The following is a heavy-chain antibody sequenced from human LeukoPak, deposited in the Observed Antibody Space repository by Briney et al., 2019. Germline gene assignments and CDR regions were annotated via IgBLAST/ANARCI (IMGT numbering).Heavy chain of an antibody. D-gene: IGHD3-10*01. V-gene: IGHV1-24*01. CDR2: FDPEDGEI. J-gene: IGHJ4*02. Sequence: ASVKVSCKVSGYTLTESSMHWVRQAPGKGLEWMGSFDPEDGEIIYAQKFQGRITMTEDTSTDTAYMELSNLRSEDTAVYYCAAPLWFGELSLVDYWGQGTLVTVSS. CDR1: GYTLTESS. CDR3: AAPLWFGELSLVDY.